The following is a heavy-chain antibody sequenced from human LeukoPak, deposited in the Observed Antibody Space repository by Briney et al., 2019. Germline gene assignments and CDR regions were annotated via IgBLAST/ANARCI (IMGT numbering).Heavy chain of an antibody. CDR3: AKDMGYGSSPAH. CDR2: ISWNSGSI. CDR1: GFTFDDYA. V-gene: IGHV3-9*01. D-gene: IGHD6-6*01. Sequence: GRSLRLPCAASGFTFDDYAMQWVRQAPGKGVEWVSGISWNSGSIGYADSVKGRFTISRDNAKNSLYLQMNSLRAEDTALYYCAKDMGYGSSPAHWGQGTLVTVSS. J-gene: IGHJ4*02.